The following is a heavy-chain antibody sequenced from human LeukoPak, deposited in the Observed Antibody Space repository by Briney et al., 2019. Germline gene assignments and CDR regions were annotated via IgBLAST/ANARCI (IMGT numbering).Heavy chain of an antibody. Sequence: GGSLRLSCAASGFTFSSYNMNWVRQAPGKGLEWVSYISSSSSTIYYADSVKGRFTISRDNAKNSLYLQMNSLRDEDTAVYYCASPYNSSWPGMDVRGQGTTVTVSS. CDR2: ISSSSSTI. D-gene: IGHD6-13*01. J-gene: IGHJ6*02. CDR3: ASPYNSSWPGMDV. V-gene: IGHV3-48*02. CDR1: GFTFSSYN.